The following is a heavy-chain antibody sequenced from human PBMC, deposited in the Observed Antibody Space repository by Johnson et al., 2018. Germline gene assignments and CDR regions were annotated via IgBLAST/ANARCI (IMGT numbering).Heavy chain of an antibody. CDR1: GFTFTNYA. J-gene: IGHJ3*01. Sequence: VQLVQSGGGLVQPGGSXRLSCEASGFTFTNYAMSWVRQAPGEGLAWVASISGTGSPTFYADLVKDRFTISRDNSKNTLSLQVNSRRAEDTARYYCTRGITMMWGSPNAFDVWGQGTMVTVSS. V-gene: IGHV3-23*04. CDR3: TRGITMMWGSPNAFDV. D-gene: IGHD3-22*01. CDR2: ISGTGSPT.